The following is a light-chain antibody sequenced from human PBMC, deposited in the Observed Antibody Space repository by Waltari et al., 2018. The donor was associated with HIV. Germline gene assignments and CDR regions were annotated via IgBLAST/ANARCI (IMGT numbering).Light chain of an antibody. CDR2: GNI. CDR3: QSYDVSLSGSI. CDR1: SSNIGAGYA. V-gene: IGLV1-40*01. J-gene: IGLJ2*01. Sequence: QSVLTQPPSVSGAPGQRVTISCTGSSSNIGAGYAVHWYQQLPGTAPKLLINGNINWPSGVSDRFSDFKSGTSASLAITGLQTEDEADYYCQSYDVSLSGSIFGGGTKLTVL.